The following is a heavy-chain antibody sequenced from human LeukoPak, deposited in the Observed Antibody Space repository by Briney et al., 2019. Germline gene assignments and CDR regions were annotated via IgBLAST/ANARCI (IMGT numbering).Heavy chain of an antibody. CDR1: GYTFRTYG. D-gene: IGHD2-2*01. CDR2: INAGNGNT. CDR3: ARAIRPAANYYYYYGMDV. J-gene: IGHJ6*02. Sequence: ASVNVSCKASGYTFRTYGLNWVRQAPGQRLEWMGWINAGNGNTKYSQKFQGRVTITRDTSASTAYMELSSLRSEDTAVYYCARAIRPAANYYYYYGMDVWGQGTTVTVSS. V-gene: IGHV1-3*01.